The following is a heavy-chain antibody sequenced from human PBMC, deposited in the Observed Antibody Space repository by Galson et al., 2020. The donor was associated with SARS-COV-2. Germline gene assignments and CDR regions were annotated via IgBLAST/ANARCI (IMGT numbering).Heavy chain of an antibody. CDR2: IYYGGTT. CDR1: GGSISTNNCF. V-gene: IGHV4-39*07. CDR3: SRDQGYGRSWSIVDTFDH. Sequence: ASETLSLTCTVSGGSISTNNCFWGWNRQPPGKGLEWIGSIYYGGTTYYNPSLKSRLTISMDTSKTQFSLNLSSVTAADTAVYYCSRDQGYGRSWSIVDTFDHWGQGTLVTVSS. J-gene: IGHJ4*02. D-gene: IGHD6-13*01.